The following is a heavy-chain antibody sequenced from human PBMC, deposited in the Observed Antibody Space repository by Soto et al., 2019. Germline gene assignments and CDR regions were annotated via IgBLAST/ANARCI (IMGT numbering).Heavy chain of an antibody. V-gene: IGHV4-34*01. Sequence: SENLSLTCAVYGGSFSGYYWSWIRQPPGKGLEWIGEINHSGSTNYNPSLKSRVTISVDTSKNQFSLKLSSVTAADTAVYYCARESGDCSCYYYFNQYDGMDVRGQGTTVTGSS. CDR3: ARESGDCSCYYYFNQYDGMDV. CDR1: GGSFSGYY. J-gene: IGHJ6*02. D-gene: IGHD3-22*01. CDR2: INHSGST.